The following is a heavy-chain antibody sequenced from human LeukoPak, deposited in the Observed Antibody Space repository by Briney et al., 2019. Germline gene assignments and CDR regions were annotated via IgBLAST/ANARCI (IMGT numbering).Heavy chain of an antibody. CDR2: ISGSGGAT. CDR3: AKAKGVIYFDY. Sequence: GGSLRLSCAASGFTFSSYAMTWVRRAPGKGLVWVSAISGSGGATYYADSVKGRFTISRDNSKNTLYLQMNSLRAEDTAVYYCAKAKGVIYFDYWGQGTLVTVSS. V-gene: IGHV3-23*01. J-gene: IGHJ4*02. CDR1: GFTFSSYA. D-gene: IGHD3-10*01.